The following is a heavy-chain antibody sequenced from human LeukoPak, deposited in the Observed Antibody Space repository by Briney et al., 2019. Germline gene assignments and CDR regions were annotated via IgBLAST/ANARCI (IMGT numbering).Heavy chain of an antibody. CDR1: GYTFTSYG. J-gene: IGHJ3*02. Sequence: ASVKVSCKASGYTFTSYGISWVRQAPGQGLEWMGWISAYNGNTNYAQKLQGRVTMTTDTSTSTAYMELRSLRPDDTAVYYCARARYFDWLLYHAPDAFDIWGQGTMVTVSS. V-gene: IGHV1-18*04. D-gene: IGHD3-9*01. CDR3: ARARYFDWLLYHAPDAFDI. CDR2: ISAYNGNT.